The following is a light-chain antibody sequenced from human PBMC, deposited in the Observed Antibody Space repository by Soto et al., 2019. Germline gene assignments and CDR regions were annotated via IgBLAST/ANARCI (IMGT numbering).Light chain of an antibody. V-gene: IGKV3-20*01. CDR3: HQHESAPKT. CDR1: ESIGMTS. Sequence: EIVLTQSPGTLSLSPGERATLSCTASESIGMTSLAWYQQKPGHAPRLLIYGASKRATGIPDRFSGSRSGTVFNLSISRLEPEDFAVYYCHQHESAPKTFGQGTKVEIK. CDR2: GAS. J-gene: IGKJ2*01.